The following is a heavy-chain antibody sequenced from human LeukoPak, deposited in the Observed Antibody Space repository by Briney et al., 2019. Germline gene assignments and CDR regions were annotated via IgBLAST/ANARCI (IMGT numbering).Heavy chain of an antibody. Sequence: GGSLRLSCAASGFTFSTYWMSWARQAPGKGLEWVANIKKDGSEKYYVDSVKGRFTISRDNAKNSLYLQMNSLRAEDTAVYYSARAQGYFDYWGQGTLVTVSS. J-gene: IGHJ4*02. CDR2: IKKDGSEK. CDR3: ARAQGYFDY. V-gene: IGHV3-7*01. CDR1: GFTFSTYW.